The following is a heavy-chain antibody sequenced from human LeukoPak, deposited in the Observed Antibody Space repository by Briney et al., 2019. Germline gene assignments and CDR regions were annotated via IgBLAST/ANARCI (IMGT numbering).Heavy chain of an antibody. J-gene: IGHJ4*02. CDR2: ISTDGTST. Sequence: GGSLRLSCAASGFTFSSYWMHWVRQAPGKGLVWVSRISTDGTSTSYADSVKGRFTISRDNAKNTLYLQMNSLRAEDTAVYFCARDRVRDYWGQGTLVTVSS. D-gene: IGHD3-10*01. CDR3: ARDRVRDY. CDR1: GFTFSSYW. V-gene: IGHV3-74*01.